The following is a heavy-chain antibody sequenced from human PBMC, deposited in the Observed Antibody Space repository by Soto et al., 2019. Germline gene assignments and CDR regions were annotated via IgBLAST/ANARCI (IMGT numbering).Heavy chain of an antibody. D-gene: IGHD6-13*01. J-gene: IGHJ6*02. CDR1: GGSISSSSYY. CDR2: IYYSGST. CDR3: ARIDGTAAGHYYYGMDV. Sequence: SETLSLTCTVSGGSISSSSYYWGWIRQPPGKGLEWIGSIYYSGSTYYNPSLKSRVTISVDTSKNQFSLKLSSVTAADTAVYYCARIDGTAAGHYYYGMDVWVQGTTVTVSS. V-gene: IGHV4-39*01.